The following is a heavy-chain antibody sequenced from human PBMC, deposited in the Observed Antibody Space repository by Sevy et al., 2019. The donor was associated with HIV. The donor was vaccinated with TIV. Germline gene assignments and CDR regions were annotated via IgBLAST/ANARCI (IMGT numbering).Heavy chain of an antibody. CDR1: GFTFSSYG. Sequence: GGSLRLSCAASGFTFSSYGMHWVRQAPGKGPEWVAVISYDGSNKYYADSVKGRFTISRDNSKNTLYLQMNSLRAEDTAVYYCAKDFGPLAYSNSWSIDYWGQGTLVTVSS. V-gene: IGHV3-30*18. CDR3: AKDFGPLAYSNSWSIDY. J-gene: IGHJ4*02. D-gene: IGHD6-13*01. CDR2: ISYDGSNK.